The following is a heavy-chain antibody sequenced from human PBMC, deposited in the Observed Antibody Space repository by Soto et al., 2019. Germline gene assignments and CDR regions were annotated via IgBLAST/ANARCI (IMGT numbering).Heavy chain of an antibody. CDR2: VSGNYGAS. D-gene: IGHD2-21*01. CDR1: GYTSADCG. Sequence: QVQLMQSGTELKKPGASVTVSCKASGYTSADCGISWVQQAPEHGLGWMGWVSGNYGASNLEPKVPGRSTMALDPSTGVPYTAQRSLSSDDWAIYYRPRAQKYFLFKANAFDSWGQGPLASVPP. V-gene: IGHV1-18*04. J-gene: IGHJ5*01. CDR3: PRAQKYFLFKANAFDS.